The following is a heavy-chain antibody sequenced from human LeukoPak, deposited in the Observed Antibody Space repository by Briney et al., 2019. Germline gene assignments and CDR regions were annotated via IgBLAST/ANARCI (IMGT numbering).Heavy chain of an antibody. Sequence: SETLSLTCTVSGGSINNYYWSWIRQPPRKGLDRIGYIAYSGDTNYNPSLKSRVTISLDTSKNQFSLNLNSMTAADTAVYYCAREVQYQLHAFDIWGQGTMVTVSS. CDR1: GGSINNYY. V-gene: IGHV4-59*01. CDR3: AREVQYQLHAFDI. D-gene: IGHD2-2*01. J-gene: IGHJ3*02. CDR2: IAYSGDT.